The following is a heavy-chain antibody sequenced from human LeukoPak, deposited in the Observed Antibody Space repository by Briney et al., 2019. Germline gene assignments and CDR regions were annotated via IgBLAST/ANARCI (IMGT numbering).Heavy chain of an antibody. CDR1: GFTFSSYS. J-gene: IGHJ4*02. CDR3: ARGELGSPYYFDY. V-gene: IGHV3-48*01. D-gene: IGHD7-27*01. CDR2: ISSSSSTI. Sequence: GGSLRLSCAASGFTFSSYSMNWVRQAPGKGLEWVSYISSSSSTIYYADSVKGRFTISRDNAKNSLYLQMNSLRAEDTAVYYCARGELGSPYYFDYWGQGTLVTVSS.